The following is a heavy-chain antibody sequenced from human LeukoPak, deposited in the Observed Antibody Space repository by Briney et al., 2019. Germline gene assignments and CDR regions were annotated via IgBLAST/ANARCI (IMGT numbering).Heavy chain of an antibody. J-gene: IGHJ5*02. V-gene: IGHV4-59*01. CDR1: GGSISSYY. CDR2: IYYSGST. CDR3: ARGLGITIFGVAPNWFDP. Sequence: SETLSLTCTVSGGSISSYYWSRIRQPPGKGLEWIGYIYYSGSTNYNPSLKSRVTISVDTSKNQFSLKLSSVTAADTAVYYCARGLGITIFGVAPNWFDPWGQGTLVTVSS. D-gene: IGHD3-3*01.